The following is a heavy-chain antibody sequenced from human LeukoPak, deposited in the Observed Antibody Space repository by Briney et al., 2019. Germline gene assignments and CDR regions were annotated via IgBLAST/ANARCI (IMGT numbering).Heavy chain of an antibody. V-gene: IGHV3-30*02. Sequence: GGSLRLSCAASGFTFSSYGMHWVRQAPGKELEWVAFIRYDGSNKYYADSVKGRFTISRDNSKSMLYLEMNSLRAEDTATYYCAARPTSAAVAPSDFWGQGTLVTVSS. J-gene: IGHJ4*02. D-gene: IGHD6-19*01. CDR3: AARPTSAAVAPSDF. CDR1: GFTFSSYG. CDR2: IRYDGSNK.